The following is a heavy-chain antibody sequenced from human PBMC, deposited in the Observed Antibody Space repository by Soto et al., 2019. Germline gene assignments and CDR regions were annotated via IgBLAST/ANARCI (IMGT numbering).Heavy chain of an antibody. J-gene: IGHJ4*02. Sequence: TSETLSLTCSVSGDSVNSPYHCWSWIRQPPGQGLEWIAYVCYSGSTTKYNPSLKSRVTISRDTSKNEFSLKVTSVTAADTAVYYCSRYAGYSGWFGGRGTLVTVSS. CDR2: VCYSGST. D-gene: IGHD6-19*01. CDR1: GDSVNSPYHC. V-gene: IGHV4-61*01. CDR3: SRYAGYSGWF.